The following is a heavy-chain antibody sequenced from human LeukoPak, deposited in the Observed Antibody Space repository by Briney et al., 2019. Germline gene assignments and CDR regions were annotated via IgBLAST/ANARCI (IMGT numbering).Heavy chain of an antibody. J-gene: IGHJ4*02. Sequence: PGGSLRLSCAASGLTFSSYWMSWVRQAPGKGLEWVANIKQDGSEKYYVDSVEGRFTISRDNAKNSLYLQMNSLRAEDTAVYYCARVPQYCSGGSCYYFDYWGQGTLVTVSS. D-gene: IGHD2-15*01. CDR1: GLTFSSYW. CDR2: IKQDGSEK. V-gene: IGHV3-7*01. CDR3: ARVPQYCSGGSCYYFDY.